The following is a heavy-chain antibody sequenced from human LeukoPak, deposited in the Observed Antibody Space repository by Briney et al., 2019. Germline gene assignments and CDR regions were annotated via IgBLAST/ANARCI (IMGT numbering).Heavy chain of an antibody. CDR3: ARVGITMVRDPPL. CDR1: GGSISSSSYY. CDR2: IYYSGST. J-gene: IGHJ4*02. D-gene: IGHD3-10*01. Sequence: SETLSLTCTVSGGSISSSSYYWGWIRQPPGKGLEGIGSIYYSGSTYYNPSLKRRVTISVDTSKNQFSLKLRSVTAADTAVYYCARVGITMVRDPPLWGQGTLVTVSS. V-gene: IGHV4-39*01.